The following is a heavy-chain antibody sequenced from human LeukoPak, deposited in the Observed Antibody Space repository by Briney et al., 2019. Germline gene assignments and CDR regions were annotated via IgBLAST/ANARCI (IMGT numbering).Heavy chain of an antibody. CDR2: ISYDEDNK. J-gene: IGHJ4*02. CDR1: GFTFSRYS. CDR3: ARSPTRSLRVGEFDF. Sequence: SGRSLRLSCAASGFTFSRYSMHWVRQAPGKGLEWVAVISYDEDNKYYADSVKGRFAISRDNSKDTLYLQMNSLRAGDTAVYYCARSPTRSLRVGEFDFWGQGTLVTVSS. V-gene: IGHV3-30*09. D-gene: IGHD1-26*01.